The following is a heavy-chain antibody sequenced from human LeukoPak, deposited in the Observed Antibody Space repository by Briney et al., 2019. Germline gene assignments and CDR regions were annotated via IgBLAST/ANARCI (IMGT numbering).Heavy chain of an antibody. CDR2: INPSGGST. Sequence: GASVKVSCKASGYTFTSYYMHWVRQAPGQGLEWMGIINPSGGSTSYAQKFQGRVTMTRDTSTSTVYMELSSLRSEDTAVYYCARERASVAHQRWFGYWGQGTLVTVSS. V-gene: IGHV1-46*01. CDR3: ARERASVAHQRWFGY. J-gene: IGHJ4*02. CDR1: GYTFTSYY. D-gene: IGHD6-19*01.